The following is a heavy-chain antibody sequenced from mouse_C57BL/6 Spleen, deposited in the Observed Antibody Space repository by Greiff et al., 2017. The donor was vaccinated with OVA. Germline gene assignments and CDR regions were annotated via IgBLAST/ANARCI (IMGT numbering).Heavy chain of an antibody. V-gene: IGHV5-9*01. D-gene: IGHD1-1*01. CDR3: ARLGFITTLDY. J-gene: IGHJ2*01. CDR2: ISGGGGNT. Sequence: EVQRVESGGGLVKPGGSLKLSCAASGFTFSSYTMSWVRQTPEKRLEWVATISGGGGNTYYPDSVKGRFTIYRDNAKNTLYLQMSSLRSEDTALYYCARLGFITTLDYWGQGTTLTVSS. CDR1: GFTFSSYT.